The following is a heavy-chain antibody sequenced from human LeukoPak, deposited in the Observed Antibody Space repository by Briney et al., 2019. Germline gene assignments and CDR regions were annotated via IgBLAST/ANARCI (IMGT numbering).Heavy chain of an antibody. J-gene: IGHJ5*02. CDR2: IYHSGST. CDR3: ARGVVPAASNWFDP. Sequence: SETLSLTCAVYGGSFSGYYWGWIRQPPGKGLEWIGSIYHSGSTYYNPSLKSRVTISVDTSKNQFSLKLSSVTAADTAVYYCARGVVPAASNWFDPWGQGTLVTVSS. V-gene: IGHV4-38-2*01. D-gene: IGHD2-2*01. CDR1: GGSFSGYY.